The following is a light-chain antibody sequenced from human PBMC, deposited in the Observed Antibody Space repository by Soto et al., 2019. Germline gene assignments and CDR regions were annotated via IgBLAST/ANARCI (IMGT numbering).Light chain of an antibody. V-gene: IGKV1-5*03. CDR2: KAS. J-gene: IGKJ2*02. CDR3: QQYNSYPCT. Sequence: DIQMTQSPSTLSASVGDRVTITCRASQSISSWLAWYQQKPGKAPKLLIYKASSLESGVPSRFSGSGSGTEFTITISSLQPDDFATYYCQQYNSYPCTFGQGTKLEIK. CDR1: QSISSW.